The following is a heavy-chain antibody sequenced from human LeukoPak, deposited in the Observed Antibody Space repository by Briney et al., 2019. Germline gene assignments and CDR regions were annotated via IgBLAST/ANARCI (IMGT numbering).Heavy chain of an antibody. V-gene: IGHV3-48*04. CDR3: ARSSGLDY. D-gene: IGHD3-10*01. CDR2: ISSSSSTI. J-gene: IGHJ4*02. CDR1: GFTFSSYS. Sequence: QPGGSLRLSCAASGFTFSSYSMNWVRQAPGKGLEWVSYISSSSSTIYYADSVKGRFTISRDNAKNSLYLQMNSLGAEDTAVYYCARSSGLDYWGQGTLVTVSS.